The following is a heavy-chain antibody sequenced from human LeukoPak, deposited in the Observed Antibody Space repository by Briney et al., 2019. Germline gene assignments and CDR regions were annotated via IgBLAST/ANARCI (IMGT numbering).Heavy chain of an antibody. Sequence: PGGSLRLSCAASGFTFSSYAMSWVRQAPGKGLEWVSAISGSGGSTYYADSVKGRFTISRDNSKNTLYLQMNSLKTEDTAVYYCTRASSSTWSYYYYYMDVWGKGTTVTISS. D-gene: IGHD6-13*01. CDR1: GFTFSSYA. CDR3: TRASSSTWSYYYYYMDV. CDR2: ISGSGGST. V-gene: IGHV3-23*01. J-gene: IGHJ6*03.